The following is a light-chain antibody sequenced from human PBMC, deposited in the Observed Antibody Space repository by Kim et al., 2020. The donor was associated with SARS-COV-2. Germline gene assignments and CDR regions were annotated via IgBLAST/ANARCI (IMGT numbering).Light chain of an antibody. CDR2: EDN. J-gene: IGLJ3*02. CDR1: SGSIASNY. V-gene: IGLV6-57*02. CDR3: QSYDSSNWV. Sequence: NFMLTQPHSVSESPGKTVTISCTGSSGSIASNYVQWYQQRPGSAPTTVIYEDNQRPSGVPDRFSCSIDSYSNSASLTISGLKTEDEADYYCQSYDSSNWVFGGGTKLTVL.